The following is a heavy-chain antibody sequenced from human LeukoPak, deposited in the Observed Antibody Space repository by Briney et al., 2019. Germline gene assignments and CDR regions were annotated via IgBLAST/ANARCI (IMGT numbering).Heavy chain of an antibody. CDR3: ARYSSSSFLGY. CDR1: GGTFSSYA. J-gene: IGHJ4*02. V-gene: IGHV1-69*05. CDR2: IIPIFGTA. Sequence: ASVKVSCKASGGTFSSYAISWVRQAPGQGLEWMGGIIPIFGTANYAQKLQGRVTMTTDTSTSTAYMELRSLRSDDTAVYYCARYSSSSFLGYWGQGILVSVSS. D-gene: IGHD6-6*01.